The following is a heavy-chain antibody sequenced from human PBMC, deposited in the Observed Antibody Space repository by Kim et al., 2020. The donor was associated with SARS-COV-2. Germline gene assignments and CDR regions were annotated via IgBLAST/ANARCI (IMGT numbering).Heavy chain of an antibody. Sequence: GGSLRLSCTASGFTFSSSSMNWLRQAPGKGLEWVSAINAGGSHMYYAESVRGRFAISRDNAKNSLYLQMNSLRAEDSAVYYCVREVVNSSYDYWGQGSLVTVSA. V-gene: IGHV3-21*01. CDR3: VREVVNSSYDY. D-gene: IGHD6-13*01. J-gene: IGHJ4*02. CDR2: INAGGSHM. CDR1: GFTFSSSS.